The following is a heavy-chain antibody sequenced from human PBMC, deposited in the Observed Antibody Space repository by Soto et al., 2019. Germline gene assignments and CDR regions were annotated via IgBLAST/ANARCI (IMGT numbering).Heavy chain of an antibody. V-gene: IGHV5-51*01. CDR2: MHPGDPDA. Sequence: PVEALKTSWHGSENSFNNYWNGWVRQMPGKGLEGMGMMHPGDPDARYSPFFQGHLTISGDRCISAVYLQWSSRKAADSAIYYCARQPFDSRSLFPRAFDIRGQGTLVTVSS. CDR1: ENSFNNYW. J-gene: IGHJ3*02. D-gene: IGHD6-6*01. CDR3: ARQPFDSRSLFPRAFDI.